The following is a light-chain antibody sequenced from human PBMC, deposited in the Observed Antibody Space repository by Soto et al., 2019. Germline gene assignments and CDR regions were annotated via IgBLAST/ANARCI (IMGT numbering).Light chain of an antibody. Sequence: QSVLTQSPSASGTPGQRVTISCSGSASTIGRNYVYWYQQLPVTAPKLLIYRNSQRPSGVPDRFSGSKSGTSASLAISGLRSEDEADYYCAAWDDNLSGFYVFGDGTKLTVL. CDR1: ASTIGRNY. CDR2: RNS. V-gene: IGLV1-47*01. CDR3: AAWDDNLSGFYV. J-gene: IGLJ1*01.